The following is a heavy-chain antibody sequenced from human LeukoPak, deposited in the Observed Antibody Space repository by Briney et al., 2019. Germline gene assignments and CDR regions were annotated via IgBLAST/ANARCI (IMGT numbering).Heavy chain of an antibody. D-gene: IGHD3-10*01. Sequence: GGSLRLSCAASGVSGVTFSNYALNWVRQAPGKGLEWVSDISGSGHTTNYADSVKGRFSISRDNSKTTLYLQMSSLRVEDAAVYYCVEGIFDYWGQGTLVTVSS. CDR3: VEGIFDY. V-gene: IGHV3-23*01. J-gene: IGHJ4*02. CDR1: GVSGVTFSNYA. CDR2: ISGSGHTT.